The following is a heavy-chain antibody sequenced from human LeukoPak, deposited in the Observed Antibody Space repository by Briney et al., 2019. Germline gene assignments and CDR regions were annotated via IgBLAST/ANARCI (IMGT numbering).Heavy chain of an antibody. CDR3: ARSYQLDY. Sequence: SGGSLRLSCVVSGFYFGSFWMTWVRQAPGKGLDWVANIKYDGSEIYYADSVMGRFTISRDNANSSLYLQVNNLRVEDTGIYYCARSYQLDYWGQGTLVTVSS. V-gene: IGHV3-7*01. D-gene: IGHD2-2*01. CDR1: GFYFGSFW. J-gene: IGHJ4*02. CDR2: IKYDGSEI.